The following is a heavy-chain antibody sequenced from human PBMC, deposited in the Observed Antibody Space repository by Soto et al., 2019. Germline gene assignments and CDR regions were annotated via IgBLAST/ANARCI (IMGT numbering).Heavy chain of an antibody. CDR3: VRGSYYNWFDP. J-gene: IGHJ5*02. Sequence: TLSLTCTVSGGSISSREYYWCWIRQHPGKGLEWIGFIYYSGSTYYNPSLKSRLTISVDTSKNQFSLRLTSVTAADTAVYYCVRGSYYNWFDPWGQGALVTVSS. D-gene: IGHD3-10*01. V-gene: IGHV4-31*03. CDR1: GGSISSREYY. CDR2: IYYSGST.